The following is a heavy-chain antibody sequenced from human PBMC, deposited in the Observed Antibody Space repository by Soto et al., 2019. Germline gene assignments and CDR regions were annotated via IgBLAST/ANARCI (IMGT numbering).Heavy chain of an antibody. D-gene: IGHD6-13*01. J-gene: IGHJ4*02. Sequence: GSLRLSCAASGFTFSSCAMGWVRQAPGKGLEWVSVIYSGGSTYYADSVKGRFTISRDNSKNTPYLQMNSLRAEDTAVYYCARVKVVWQQLVYFDYWGQGTLVTVSS. CDR1: GFTFSSCA. CDR3: ARVKVVWQQLVYFDY. CDR2: IYSGGST. V-gene: IGHV3-66*01.